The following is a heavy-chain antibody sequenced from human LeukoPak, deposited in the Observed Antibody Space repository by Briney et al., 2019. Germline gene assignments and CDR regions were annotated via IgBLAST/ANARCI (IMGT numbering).Heavy chain of an antibody. CDR2: INHSGST. V-gene: IGHV4-34*01. CDR1: GGSFSGHY. J-gene: IGHJ4*02. D-gene: IGHD5-18*01. Sequence: PSETLSLTCAVYGGSFSGHYWSWIRQPPGRGLEWIGEINHSGSTNYNPSLKSRVTISVDTSKNQFSLKLSSVTAADTAVYYCARGQWIQLWLLDYWGQGTLVTVSS. CDR3: ARGQWIQLWLLDY.